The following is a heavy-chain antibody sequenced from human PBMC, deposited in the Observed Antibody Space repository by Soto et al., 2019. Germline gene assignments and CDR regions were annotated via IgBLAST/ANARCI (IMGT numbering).Heavy chain of an antibody. CDR2: INGDGSST. V-gene: IGHV3-74*01. CDR1: GFTFSSYW. CDR3: ARAPSGGYAFSLDDY. D-gene: IGHD5-12*01. J-gene: IGHJ4*01. Sequence: EVQLVESGGGLVQPGGSLRLSCAAPGFTFSSYWMHWVRQAPGKGLVWVSRINGDGSSTTYADSVKGRFTISRDNAENALYLQMNSLRTEDTAVYYCARAPSGGYAFSLDDYWCHGTLVSLST.